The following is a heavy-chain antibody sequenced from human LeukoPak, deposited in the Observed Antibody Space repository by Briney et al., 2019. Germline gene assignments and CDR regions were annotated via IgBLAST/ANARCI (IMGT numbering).Heavy chain of an antibody. CDR2: INPNSGGT. Sequence: GASVKVPCKASGYTFTGYYMHWVRQAPGQGLEWMGWINPNSGGTNYAQKLQGRVTMTTDTSTSTAYMELRSLRSDDTAVYYCARELRITMVRGVIIKGRSFDYWGQGTLVTVSS. V-gene: IGHV1-2*02. D-gene: IGHD3-10*01. CDR3: ARELRITMVRGVIIKGRSFDY. J-gene: IGHJ4*02. CDR1: GYTFTGYY.